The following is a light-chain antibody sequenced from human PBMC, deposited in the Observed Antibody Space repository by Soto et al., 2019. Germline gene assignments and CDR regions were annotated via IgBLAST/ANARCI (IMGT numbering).Light chain of an antibody. J-gene: IGKJ5*01. CDR3: QQYRMSPNT. Sequence: EIVLTQSPGTLSLSPGERVTLSCRASQSVNSSYLAWYQHKPGQAPRLLIYGASTRATGIPDRFSGSGSGTDFSLMIRGLKPEDFAVYYCQQYRMSPNTFGQGTRLEIK. CDR1: QSVNSSY. CDR2: GAS. V-gene: IGKV3-20*01.